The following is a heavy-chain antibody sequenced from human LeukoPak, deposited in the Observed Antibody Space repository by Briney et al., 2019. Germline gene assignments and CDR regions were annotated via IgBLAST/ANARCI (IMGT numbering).Heavy chain of an antibody. CDR3: ARVLIVVVPAATFDY. CDR1: GGSISSSSYY. CDR2: IYYSGST. D-gene: IGHD2-2*01. V-gene: IGHV4-39*01. Sequence: SETLSLTCTVSGGSISSSSYYWGWIRQPPGKGLEWIGSIYYSGSTYYNPSLKSRVTISVDTSKNQFSLKLSSVTAADTAVYYCARVLIVVVPAATFDYWGRGTLVTVSS. J-gene: IGHJ4*02.